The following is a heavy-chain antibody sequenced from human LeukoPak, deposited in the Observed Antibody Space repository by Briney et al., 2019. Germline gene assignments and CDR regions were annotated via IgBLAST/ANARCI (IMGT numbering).Heavy chain of an antibody. CDR1: EDSVSSNSAA. J-gene: IGHJ6*02. CDR2: TYYRSKWYN. CDR3: ARGSDYYYYYGMDV. Sequence: SQTLSLTCAISEDSVSSNSAAWNWIRQSPSRGLEWLGRTYYRSKWYNDYAVSVKSRITINPDASKNQFSLQLNSVTPEDTAVYYCARGSDYYYYYGMDVWGQGTTVTVSS. V-gene: IGHV6-1*01.